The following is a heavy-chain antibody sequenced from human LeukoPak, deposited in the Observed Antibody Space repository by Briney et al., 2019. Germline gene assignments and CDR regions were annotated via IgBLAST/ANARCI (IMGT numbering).Heavy chain of an antibody. V-gene: IGHV4-59*01. CDR1: GGSITESY. CDR3: ARVYYSNSYDYWYFDL. D-gene: IGHD6-13*01. CDR2: IYYSRST. Sequence: KPSETLSLTCTVSGGSITESYWSWIRQSPGKGLEWIGHIYYSRSTNYNSSLKSRVTMSLDTSKNQVSLRLSSVTAADTAVYYCARVYYSNSYDYWYFDLWGRGTLVTVSS. J-gene: IGHJ2*01.